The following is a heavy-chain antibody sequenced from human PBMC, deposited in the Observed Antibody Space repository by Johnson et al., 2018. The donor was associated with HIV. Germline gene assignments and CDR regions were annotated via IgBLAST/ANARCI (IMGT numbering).Heavy chain of an antibody. CDR3: ARGRGYYRFDAFDS. Sequence: VQLVESGGGVVQPGRSLRLSCAASGFTFSSYGMHWVRQAPGKGLEWVSHINSDGSSTDYADSVKGRFTISRDSAKSTLYLQMNSLRAEDTAVYYCARGRGYYRFDAFDSWGQGTMVTVSS. J-gene: IGHJ3*02. CDR2: INSDGSST. V-gene: IGHV3-74*02. D-gene: IGHD3-22*01. CDR1: GFTFSSYG.